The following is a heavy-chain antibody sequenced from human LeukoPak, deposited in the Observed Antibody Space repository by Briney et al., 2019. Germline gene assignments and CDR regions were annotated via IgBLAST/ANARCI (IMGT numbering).Heavy chain of an antibody. CDR3: AKDVDPFGSGSYVEGFDY. Sequence: GGSLRLSCAASGFTFSSYGMHWVRQAPGKGLEWVAVISYDGSNKYYADSVKGRFTIPRDNSKNTLCLQMNSLRAEDTAVYYCAKDVDPFGSGSYVEGFDYWGQGTLVTVSS. V-gene: IGHV3-30*18. D-gene: IGHD3-10*01. CDR1: GFTFSSYG. J-gene: IGHJ4*02. CDR2: ISYDGSNK.